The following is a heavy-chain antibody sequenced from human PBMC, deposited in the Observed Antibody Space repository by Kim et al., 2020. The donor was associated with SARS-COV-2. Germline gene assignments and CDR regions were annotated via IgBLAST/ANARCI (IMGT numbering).Heavy chain of an antibody. CDR3: ARAHPIYGSGNPFDY. CDR2: IWYDGSNK. Sequence: GGSLRLSCAASGFTFSSYGMHWVRQAPGKGLEWVAVIWYDGSNKYYADSVKGRFTISRDNSKNTLYLQMNSLRAEDTAVYYCARAHPIYGSGNPFDYWGQGTLVTVSS. D-gene: IGHD3-10*01. J-gene: IGHJ4*02. CDR1: GFTFSSYG. V-gene: IGHV3-33*01.